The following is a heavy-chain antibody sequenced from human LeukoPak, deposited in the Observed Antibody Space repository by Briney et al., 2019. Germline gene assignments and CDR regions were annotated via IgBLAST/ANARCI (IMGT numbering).Heavy chain of an antibody. D-gene: IGHD3-22*01. J-gene: IGHJ5*02. Sequence: PGEPLQISCQGSGSTFTSYWIGWVRQLPGKGLEWMGIIYPGDSDTNYSPSFQGQVTISADKSISTAYLQWSSLKASDTAMYYCARQKRRDYYDSSGSYNWFDPWGQGTLVTVSS. V-gene: IGHV5-51*01. CDR1: GSTFTSYW. CDR3: ARQKRRDYYDSSGSYNWFDP. CDR2: IYPGDSDT.